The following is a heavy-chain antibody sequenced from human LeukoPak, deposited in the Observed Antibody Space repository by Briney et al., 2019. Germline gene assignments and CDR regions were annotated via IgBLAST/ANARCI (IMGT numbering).Heavy chain of an antibody. CDR1: GFTFSSYG. V-gene: IGHV3-21*01. Sequence: GGSLRLSCAASGFTFSSYGMNWVRQAPGKGLEWVSSISSSSSYIYYADSVKGRFTISRDNAKNSLFLQMNSLRAGDTAVYYCARDRNYDYIWGSYRPDYFDYWGQGTLVTVSS. J-gene: IGHJ4*02. D-gene: IGHD3-16*02. CDR2: ISSSSSYI. CDR3: ARDRNYDYIWGSYRPDYFDY.